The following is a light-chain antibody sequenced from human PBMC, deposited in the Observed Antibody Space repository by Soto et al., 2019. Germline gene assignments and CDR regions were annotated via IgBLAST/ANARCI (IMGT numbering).Light chain of an antibody. Sequence: EIELTQSPGTLSLSPGESATLSCRVSQTTSPKYVAWYQQRRGLAPRLLVYGASKRAAGIPDRFRGSGSGSEFSLTISGLEPEDFAVYFCQLLGSSPPVIFGQGTRLDVK. V-gene: IGKV3-20*01. J-gene: IGKJ5*01. CDR3: QLLGSSPPVI. CDR2: GAS. CDR1: QTTSPKY.